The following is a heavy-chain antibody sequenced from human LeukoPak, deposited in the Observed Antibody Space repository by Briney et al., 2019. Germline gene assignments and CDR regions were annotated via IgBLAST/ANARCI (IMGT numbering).Heavy chain of an antibody. CDR2: IYYSGTT. V-gene: IGHV4-39*07. Sequence: SSETLSLTCTVSGGSIGKTSYYWGWIRQPPGKGLEWIGNIYYSGTTYYNPFLKSRVTISVDTSKNQFSLTLNSVTAADTAVYFCARFKQLGRSFDSWGLGSLVTVSS. CDR3: ARFKQLGRSFDS. J-gene: IGHJ4*02. D-gene: IGHD1-1*01. CDR1: GGSIGKTSYY.